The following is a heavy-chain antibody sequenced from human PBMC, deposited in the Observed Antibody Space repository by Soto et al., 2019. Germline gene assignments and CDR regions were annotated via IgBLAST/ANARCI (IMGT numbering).Heavy chain of an antibody. D-gene: IGHD3-3*01. Sequence: PSETLSLSCEASGFNFSRSWMSWVRQAPGKGLEWVANMKEDGSEKYYADSVRGRFTISRDNAKNSVHLQMNSLRVEDTAVYYCARGFYTDYWGQGALVTVSS. V-gene: IGHV3-7*01. CDR2: MKEDGSEK. CDR3: ARGFYTDY. CDR1: GFNFSRSW. J-gene: IGHJ4*02.